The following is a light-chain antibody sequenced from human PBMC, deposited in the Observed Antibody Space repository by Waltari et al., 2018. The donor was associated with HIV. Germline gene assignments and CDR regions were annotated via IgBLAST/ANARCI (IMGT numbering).Light chain of an antibody. CDR2: ANS. V-gene: IGLV1-40*01. CDR1: SPTIGSGYV. CDR3: QSYDSSLSGWV. Sequence: QSVLTQPPSVSGAPGQRVTISCSGSSPTIGSGYVVHWYQQLPGTAPKLLIYANSNRPSGVPDRFSGSKSGTSASLAITGLQAEDEADYYCQSYDSSLSGWVFGGGTKLTVL. J-gene: IGLJ3*02.